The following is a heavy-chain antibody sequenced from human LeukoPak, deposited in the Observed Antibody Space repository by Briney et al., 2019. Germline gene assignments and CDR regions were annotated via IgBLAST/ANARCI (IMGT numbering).Heavy chain of an antibody. CDR2: INPSGGST. V-gene: IGHV1-46*01. D-gene: IGHD2-15*01. J-gene: IGHJ4*02. Sequence: GASAKVSCKASGYTFTSYYMHWVRQAPGQGLEWMGIINPSGGSTSYAQKFQGRVTMTRDTSTSTVYMELSSLRSEDTAVYYCARVGCSGGSCYYFDYWSQGTLVTVSS. CDR3: ARVGCSGGSCYYFDY. CDR1: GYTFTSYY.